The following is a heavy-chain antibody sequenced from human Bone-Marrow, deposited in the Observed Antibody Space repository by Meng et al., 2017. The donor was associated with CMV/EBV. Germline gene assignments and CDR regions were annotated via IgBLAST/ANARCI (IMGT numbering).Heavy chain of an antibody. Sequence: GESLKISCKGSGYKFNSYWIAWVRQMPGKGLECMGIIYPGDSDNRYSPSFQGQVTNSADKSITTAYLQWSSLKASDTAMYYCARRISRRYGMDVWGQGTTVTVSS. V-gene: IGHV5-51*01. CDR2: IYPGDSDN. D-gene: IGHD2-21*01. CDR3: ARRISRRYGMDV. J-gene: IGHJ6*02. CDR1: GYKFNSYW.